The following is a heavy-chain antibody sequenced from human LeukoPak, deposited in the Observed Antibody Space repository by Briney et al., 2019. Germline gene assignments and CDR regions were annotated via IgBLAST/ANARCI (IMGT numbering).Heavy chain of an antibody. V-gene: IGHV3-23*01. D-gene: IGHD3-22*01. CDR1: GFTFSSYA. J-gene: IGHJ4*02. CDR3: AIMHRYYDGSGYWVQ. Sequence: GGSLRLSCAASGFTFSSYAMSWVRQAPGKGLEWVSGISTSGGSTSYADSVKGRFTISRDSPRNTLYMQMNSLRAEDTAVYYCAIMHRYYDGSGYWVQWGQGTLVTVSS. CDR2: ISTSGGST.